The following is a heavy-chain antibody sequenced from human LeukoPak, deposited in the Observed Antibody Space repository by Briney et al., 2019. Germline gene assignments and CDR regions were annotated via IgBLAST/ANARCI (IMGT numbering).Heavy chain of an antibody. D-gene: IGHD3-10*01. J-gene: IGHJ4*02. Sequence: GGSLRLSCAASGFTFSSYGMRWVRQAPGKGLEWVAVISYDGSNKYYADSVKGRFTISRDNSKNTLYLQMNSLRAEDTAVYYCAKAGLWFGELLSSNFDYWGQGTLVTVSS. V-gene: IGHV3-30*18. CDR2: ISYDGSNK. CDR1: GFTFSSYG. CDR3: AKAGLWFGELLSSNFDY.